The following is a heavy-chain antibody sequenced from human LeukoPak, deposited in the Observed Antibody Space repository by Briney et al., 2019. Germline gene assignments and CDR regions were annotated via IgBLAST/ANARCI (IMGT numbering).Heavy chain of an antibody. CDR3: ARGGYCTSTICYSLNAFDI. V-gene: IGHV3-48*03. D-gene: IGHD2-2*01. J-gene: IGHJ3*02. CDR1: GFTFSSYE. Sequence: GGSLRLSCAASGFTFSSYEMNWVRQAPGKGLEWVSYINSRDNIIYYADSVKGRFTISRDNAKNSLSLQMNSLRAEDTAVYYCARGGYCTSTICYSLNAFDIWGQGTMVTVSS. CDR2: INSRDNII.